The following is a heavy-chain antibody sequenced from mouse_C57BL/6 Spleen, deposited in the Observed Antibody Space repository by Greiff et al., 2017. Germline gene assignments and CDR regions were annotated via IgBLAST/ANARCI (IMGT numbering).Heavy chain of an antibody. V-gene: IGHV5-9-1*02. CDR1: GFTFSSYA. J-gene: IGHJ1*03. D-gene: IGHD1-1*01. CDR2: ISSGGDYT. Sequence: EVMLVESGAGLVKPGGSLKLSCAASGFTFSSYAMSWVRQTPEKRLEWVAYISSGGDYTDYADTVKGRFTISRDNSRNTLYLQMSSLKSEDTAMYYCTRSPTSVGAYFDVWGTGTTLTVSS. CDR3: TRSPTSVGAYFDV.